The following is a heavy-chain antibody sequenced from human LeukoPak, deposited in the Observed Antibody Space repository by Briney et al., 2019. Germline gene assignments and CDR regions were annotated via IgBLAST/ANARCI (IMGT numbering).Heavy chain of an antibody. J-gene: IGHJ4*02. CDR2: IIPIFGTA. Sequence: GASVKVSCKASGGTFSSYAISWVRQAPGQGLEWMGGIIPIFGTANYAQKFQGRVTITTDESTSTAYMELSSLRSEDTAVYYCASYSGYYRHYFDYWGQGTLVTVSP. CDR1: GGTFSSYA. V-gene: IGHV1-69*05. CDR3: ASYSGYYRHYFDY. D-gene: IGHD3-22*01.